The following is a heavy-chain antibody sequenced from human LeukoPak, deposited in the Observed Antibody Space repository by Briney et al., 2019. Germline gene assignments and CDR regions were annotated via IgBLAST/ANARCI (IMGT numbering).Heavy chain of an antibody. J-gene: IGHJ4*02. CDR1: GYTFTSYG. V-gene: IGHV1-18*01. D-gene: IGHD2-15*01. Sequence: GASVTVSCKASGYTFTSYGISWVRQAPGQGLEWMGWISAYNGNTNYAQKLQGRVTMTTDTSTSTAYMELRSLRSDDTAVYYCAREGYCSGGSCYEGVLDYWGQGTLVTVSS. CDR2: ISAYNGNT. CDR3: AREGYCSGGSCYEGVLDY.